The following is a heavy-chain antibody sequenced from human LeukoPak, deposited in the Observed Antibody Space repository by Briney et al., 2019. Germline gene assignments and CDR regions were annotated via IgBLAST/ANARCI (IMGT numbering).Heavy chain of an antibody. D-gene: IGHD2-15*01. J-gene: IGHJ4*02. CDR3: ARETPLCSGGSCYPSHFDY. Sequence: ASVKVSCKASGGTFISYAISWVRQAPGQGLEWMGGIIPIFGTANYAQKFQGRVTITADESTSTAYMELSSLRSEDTAVYYCARETPLCSGGSCYPSHFDYWGQGTPVTVSS. CDR1: GGTFISYA. CDR2: IIPIFGTA. V-gene: IGHV1-69*13.